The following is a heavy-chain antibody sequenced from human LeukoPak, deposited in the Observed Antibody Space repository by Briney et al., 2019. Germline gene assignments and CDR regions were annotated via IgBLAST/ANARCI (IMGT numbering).Heavy chain of an antibody. D-gene: IGHD3-10*01. CDR3: AGSITMVRGVTI. CDR1: GFTFSSYA. Sequence: GGSLRLSCAASGFTFSSYAMHWVRQAPGKGLEWVAVISYDGSNKYYADSVKGRFTISRDNSKSTLYLQMNSLRAEDTAVYYCAGSITMVRGVTIWGQGTMVTVSS. J-gene: IGHJ3*02. V-gene: IGHV3-30*01. CDR2: ISYDGSNK.